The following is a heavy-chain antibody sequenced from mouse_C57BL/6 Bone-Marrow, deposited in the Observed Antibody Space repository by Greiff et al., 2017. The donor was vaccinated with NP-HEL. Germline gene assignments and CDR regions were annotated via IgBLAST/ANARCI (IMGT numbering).Heavy chain of an antibody. CDR1: GFTFSSYA. D-gene: IGHD1-1*01. CDR3: AREDYGSSNWYFDV. V-gene: IGHV5-4*01. Sequence: EVHLVESGGGLVKPGGSLKLSCAASGFTFSSYAMSWVRQTPEKRLEWVATISDGGSYTYYPDNVKGRFTISRDNAKNNLYLQMSHLKSEDTAMYYCAREDYGSSNWYFDVWGTGTTVTVSS. J-gene: IGHJ1*03. CDR2: ISDGGSYT.